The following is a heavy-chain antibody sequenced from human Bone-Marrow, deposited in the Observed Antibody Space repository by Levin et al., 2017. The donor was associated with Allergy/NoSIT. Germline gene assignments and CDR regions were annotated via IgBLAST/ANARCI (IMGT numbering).Heavy chain of an antibody. CDR2: TYHSGTS. D-gene: IGHD3-22*01. CDR1: GSSITSDHS. V-gene: IGHV4-38-2*02. J-gene: IGHJ3*02. Sequence: SETLSLTCAVSGSSITSDHSWGWIRQSPGKGLEWLGSTYHSGTSYYNPSLKSRVTTSRDTSRNQFSLNLSSVTAADTAIYYCVRERVGYFDIWGQGIAVTIST. CDR3: VRERVGYFDI.